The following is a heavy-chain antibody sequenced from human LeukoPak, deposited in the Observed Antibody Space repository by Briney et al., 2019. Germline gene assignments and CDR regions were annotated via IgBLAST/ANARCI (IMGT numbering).Heavy chain of an antibody. CDR3: AKRRSRNTGPFES. J-gene: IGHJ5*01. Sequence: GGSLRLSCAASGFTFSSYAMSWVRQAPGKGLEWVSSIGGSGGSTNYADSVKGRFTISRDNSKNTLYLQMNSLRAEDTAVYYCAKRRSRNTGPFESWGQGTLVTVSP. D-gene: IGHD5-18*01. CDR1: GFTFSSYA. CDR2: IGGSGGST. V-gene: IGHV3-23*01.